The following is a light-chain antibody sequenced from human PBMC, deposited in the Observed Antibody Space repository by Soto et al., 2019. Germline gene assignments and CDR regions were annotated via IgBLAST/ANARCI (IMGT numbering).Light chain of an antibody. CDR2: DAS. CDR1: QSISSY. CDR3: QQPFT. V-gene: IGKV3-11*01. Sequence: EIVLTQSPATLSLSPGERATLSCRASQSISSYLVWYQQKPGQAPRLLIYDASNRATGIPARFSGSGSGTDFTLTISSLEPEDFAVYYCQQPFTFGPGPKVDI. J-gene: IGKJ3*01.